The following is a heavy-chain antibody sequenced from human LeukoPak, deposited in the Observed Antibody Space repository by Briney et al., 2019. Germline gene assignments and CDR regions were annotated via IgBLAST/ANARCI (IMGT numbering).Heavy chain of an antibody. V-gene: IGHV1-18*01. CDR3: ARDFSATETIAAAGIGWFDP. CDR1: GYTFTSYG. J-gene: IGHJ5*02. CDR2: ISAYNGNT. D-gene: IGHD6-13*01. Sequence: GASVKVSFKASGYTFTSYGISWVRQAPGQGLEWMGWISAYNGNTNYAQKLQGRVTMTTDTSTSTAYMELRSLRSDDTAVYYCARDFSATETIAAAGIGWFDPWGQGTLVTVSS.